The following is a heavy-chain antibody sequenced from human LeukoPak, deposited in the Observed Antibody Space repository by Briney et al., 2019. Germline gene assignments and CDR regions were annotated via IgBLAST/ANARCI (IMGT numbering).Heavy chain of an antibody. D-gene: IGHD2-2*01. Sequence: GGSLRLSCAASGFTVSTHYMTWVRQSPGKGLEWVSDIYNNGNTHHADSVRGRFTISRDSVRNTLYLQMNSLRPEDTAVYYCAREGGLGYCSTTSYALNDWGQGTLVTVSS. CDR1: GFTVSTHY. J-gene: IGHJ4*02. CDR3: AREGGLGYCSTTSYALND. CDR2: IYNNGNT. V-gene: IGHV3-66*03.